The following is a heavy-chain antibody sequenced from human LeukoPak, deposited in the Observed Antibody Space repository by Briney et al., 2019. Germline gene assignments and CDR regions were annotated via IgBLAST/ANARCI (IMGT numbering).Heavy chain of an antibody. D-gene: IGHD2-2*01. J-gene: IGHJ5*02. CDR3: AKDQYQLLEGDWYDP. CDR2: ISGSGGST. CDR1: GFTFSSYA. Sequence: PGASLRLSCAASGFTFSSYAMSWVRQAPGKGLEWVSAISGSGGSTYYADSVKGRFTISRDNSKNTLYLQMNSLRAEDTAVYYCAKDQYQLLEGDWYDPWGQGTLVTVSS. V-gene: IGHV3-23*01.